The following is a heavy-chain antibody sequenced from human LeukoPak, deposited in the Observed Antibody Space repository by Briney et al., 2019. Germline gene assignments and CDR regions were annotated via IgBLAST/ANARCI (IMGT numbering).Heavy chain of an antibody. J-gene: IGHJ6*03. CDR3: ARVFIRNYFYYMDV. Sequence: GGSLRLSCAASGFTFSSYSMNWVRQAPGKGLEWVSSISSSSSYIYYADSVTGRFTISRDNAKKSLYLQMNSLRVEDTAVYYCARVFIRNYFYYMDVWGKGTTVTVSS. D-gene: IGHD3-9*01. CDR2: ISSSSSYI. V-gene: IGHV3-21*01. CDR1: GFTFSSYS.